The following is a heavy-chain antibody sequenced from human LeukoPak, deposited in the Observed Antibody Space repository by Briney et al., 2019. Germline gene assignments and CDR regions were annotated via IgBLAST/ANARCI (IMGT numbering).Heavy chain of an antibody. D-gene: IGHD6-19*01. CDR3: AREIVKVAGCLDAFDI. V-gene: IGHV1-2*02. CDR2: INPNSGGT. Sequence: ASVKVSCKASGYTFTGYYMHWVRQAPGQGLEWMGWINPNSGGTNYAQKFQGRVTMTRDTSISTAYMELSGLRSDDTAVYYCAREIVKVAGCLDAFDIWGQGTMVTVSS. CDR1: GYTFTGYY. J-gene: IGHJ3*02.